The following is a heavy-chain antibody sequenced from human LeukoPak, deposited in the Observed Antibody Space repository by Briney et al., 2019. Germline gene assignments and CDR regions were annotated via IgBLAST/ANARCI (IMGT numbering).Heavy chain of an antibody. D-gene: IGHD4-11*01. Sequence: KPGGSLRLSCAASGFTFSNAWMSWVRQAPGKGLEWVGRIKSKTDGGTTDYAGPVKGRFTISRDDSKNTLYLQMNSLKTKDTAVYYCTTDLPYYSNYYFDYWGQGTLVTVSS. V-gene: IGHV3-15*01. CDR1: GFTFSNAW. CDR2: IKSKTDGGTT. CDR3: TTDLPYYSNYYFDY. J-gene: IGHJ4*02.